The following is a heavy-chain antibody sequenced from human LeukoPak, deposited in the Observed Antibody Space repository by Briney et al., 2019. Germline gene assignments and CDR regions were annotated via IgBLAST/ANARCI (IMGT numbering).Heavy chain of an antibody. D-gene: IGHD4-11*01. V-gene: IGHV4-34*01. Sequence: SETLSLTCAVYGGSFSGYYWSWIRQPPGKGLEWIGEINHSGSTNYNPSLKSRVTISVDTSKNQFSLKLSSVTAADTAVYYCARVYSGDYYYYGMDVWGQGTTVTVSS. CDR2: INHSGST. CDR1: GGSFSGYY. CDR3: ARVYSGDYYYYGMDV. J-gene: IGHJ6*02.